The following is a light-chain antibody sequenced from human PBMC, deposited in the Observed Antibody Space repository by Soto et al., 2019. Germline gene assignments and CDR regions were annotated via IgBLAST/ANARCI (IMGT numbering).Light chain of an antibody. CDR2: DVT. Sequence: QSALTQPPSVSGSPGQSVTISCTGTSSDVGGYNYVSWYQQHPGKAPKLMIYDVTKRPSGVPDRFSGSKSGNRASLTISGLQAGDEADYYCCSYAGTYTWVFGGGTKLTV. V-gene: IGLV2-11*01. J-gene: IGLJ3*02. CDR3: CSYAGTYTWV. CDR1: SSDVGGYNY.